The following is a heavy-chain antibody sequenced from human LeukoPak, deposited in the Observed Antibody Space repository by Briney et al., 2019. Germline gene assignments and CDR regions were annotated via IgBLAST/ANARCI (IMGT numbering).Heavy chain of an antibody. V-gene: IGHV3-64D*06. J-gene: IGHJ6*02. CDR1: GFTFSIYA. CDR3: VNLGQWLVPDYYYGVDV. CDR2: ISDNGGST. Sequence: GGSLRLSCSASGFTFSIYAMHWVRQAPGKGLEYVSGISDNGGSTYYADTVKGRFTISRDNSKNTLYLQMSSLTPEDTARYYCVNLGQWLVPDYYYGVDVWGQGTTVTVSS. D-gene: IGHD6-19*01.